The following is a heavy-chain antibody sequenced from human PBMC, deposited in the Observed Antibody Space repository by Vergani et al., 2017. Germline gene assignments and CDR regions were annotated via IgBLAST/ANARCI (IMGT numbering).Heavy chain of an antibody. CDR3: ARGGXYDSSGYHRYYYYGMDV. J-gene: IGHJ6*02. CDR2: IGTAGDT. V-gene: IGHV3-13*04. D-gene: IGHD3-22*01. Sequence: EVQLVESGGGLVQPGGSLRLSCAASGFTFSSYEMHWVRQATGKGLEWVSAIGTAGDTYYPGSVKGRFTISRENAKNSLYLQMNSLRAGDTAVYYCARGGXYDSSGYHRYYYYGMDVWGQGTTVTVSS. CDR1: GFTFSSYE.